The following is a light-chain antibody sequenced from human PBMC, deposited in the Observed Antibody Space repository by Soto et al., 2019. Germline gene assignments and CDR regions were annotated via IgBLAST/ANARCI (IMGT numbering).Light chain of an antibody. J-gene: IGLJ1*01. CDR2: DVT. Sequence: QSVLTQPASVSGSPGQSITISCTGTSSDVGGYKYVSWYQQHPDKAPKLIIYDVTNRPSGISSRFSGSKSGNTASLTISGLQAEDEADYYCSSYTSSSSYVFGTGTKVTVL. V-gene: IGLV2-14*01. CDR3: SSYTSSSSYV. CDR1: SSDVGGYKY.